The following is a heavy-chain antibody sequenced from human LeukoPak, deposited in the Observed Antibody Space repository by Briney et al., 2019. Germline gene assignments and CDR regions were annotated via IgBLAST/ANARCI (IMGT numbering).Heavy chain of an antibody. Sequence: GASVKVSCKASGYTFITYGINWVRQAPGKGLEWMGWINPYSGGTKNAQKFQGRVTMTRDASTSTAYMDLSRLTFDDTAFYYCARGDIYGDYVWWGQGTLVTVSS. D-gene: IGHD4-17*01. CDR1: GYTFITYG. CDR3: ARGDIYGDYVW. CDR2: INPYSGGT. V-gene: IGHV1-2*02. J-gene: IGHJ4*02.